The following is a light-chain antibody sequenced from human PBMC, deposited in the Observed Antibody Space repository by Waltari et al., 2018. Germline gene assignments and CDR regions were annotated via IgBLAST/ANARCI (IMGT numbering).Light chain of an antibody. CDR3: CSYTSSSTGV. CDR2: EAS. J-gene: IGLJ3*02. V-gene: IGLV2-14*01. Sequence: SAMTQPATVSGSPGQSITIYCTGTRRDVGGYQSVHWYQPHPGKAPKLMIYEASNRPSGVSNRFSGSKSGNTASLTISGLQAEDEADYYCCSYTSSSTGVFGGGTKLTVL. CDR1: RRDVGGYQS.